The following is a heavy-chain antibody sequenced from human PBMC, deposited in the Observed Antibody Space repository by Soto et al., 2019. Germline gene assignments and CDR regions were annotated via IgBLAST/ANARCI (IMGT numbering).Heavy chain of an antibody. D-gene: IGHD3-10*01. Sequence: QVQLVQSGAEVKRPGSSVKVSCKASGDTFNFYSINWVRQAPGLGLEWMGRVNPIVSMSNYAQKFQGRVTVTADKSTSTAYVELSSLRSEDKAIYYCASSYGSGYRAFDYWGQGALVTVSS. CDR3: ASSYGSGYRAFDY. J-gene: IGHJ4*02. V-gene: IGHV1-69*02. CDR2: VNPIVSMS. CDR1: GDTFNFYS.